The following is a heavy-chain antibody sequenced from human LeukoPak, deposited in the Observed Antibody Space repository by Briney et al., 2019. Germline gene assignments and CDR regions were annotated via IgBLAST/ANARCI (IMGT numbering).Heavy chain of an antibody. CDR3: AKIDSPGKFDY. V-gene: IGHV3-23*01. CDR1: GFTFSSYE. CDR2: IGGGGSTT. Sequence: QSGGSLRLSCAASGFTFSSYEMNWVRQAPGKGLEWVSAIGGGGSTTYYADSVKGRFTISRDNSKNTLYLQMNSLRAEDTAVYYCAKIDSPGKFDYWGQGNLVTVSS. J-gene: IGHJ4*02. D-gene: IGHD3-10*01.